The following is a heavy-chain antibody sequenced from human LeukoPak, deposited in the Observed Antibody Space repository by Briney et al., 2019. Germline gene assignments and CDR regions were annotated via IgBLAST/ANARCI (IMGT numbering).Heavy chain of an antibody. J-gene: IGHJ3*02. Sequence: GGSLRLSCAASGFTFNYYPKGWVRQAPGKGLECLSVISNDATVTYYADSVKGRFTISRDNSKNTLFLQMNSLRAEDTAIYYCAKYRTAARDAFDIWGQGTMLTVSS. D-gene: IGHD2-8*02. CDR1: GFTFNYYP. CDR3: AKYRTAARDAFDI. CDR2: ISNDATVT. V-gene: IGHV3-23*03.